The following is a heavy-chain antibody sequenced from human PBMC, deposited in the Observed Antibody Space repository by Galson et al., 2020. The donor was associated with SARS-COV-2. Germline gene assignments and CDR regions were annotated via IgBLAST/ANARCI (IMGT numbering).Heavy chain of an antibody. CDR3: ARGGRQRTMVFGLGQRGPRWFDS. CDR2: INHRGST. D-gene: IGHD3-3*01. Sequence: SQTLSLTCAVYGGSFSDYYWNWIRQPPGKGLEWIGEINHRGSTDYNPSLKSRVTISVDTSKNQFSLKLSSVTAADTALYYWARGGRQRTMVFGLGQRGPRWFDSWGQGTLVTVSS. CDR1: GGSFSDYY. V-gene: IGHV4-34*01. J-gene: IGHJ5*01.